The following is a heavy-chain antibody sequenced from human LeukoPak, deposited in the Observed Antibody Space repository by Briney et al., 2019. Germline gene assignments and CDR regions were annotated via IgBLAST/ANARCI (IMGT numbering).Heavy chain of an antibody. CDR2: INSDGSST. V-gene: IGHV3-74*01. J-gene: IGHJ4*02. D-gene: IGHD3-22*01. CDR3: ARDYYDSSGYFDGLNY. CDR1: GFTFSSYW. Sequence: GGSLRLSCAASGFTFSSYWMHWVRQAPGKGLVWVSRINSDGSSTSYADSVKGRYTISRDNAKNTLYLKMNSLRAEDTAVYYCARDYYDSSGYFDGLNYWGQGTLVTVSS.